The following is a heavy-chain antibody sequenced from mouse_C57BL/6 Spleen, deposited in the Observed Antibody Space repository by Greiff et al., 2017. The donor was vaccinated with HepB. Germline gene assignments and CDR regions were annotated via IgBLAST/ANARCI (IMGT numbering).Heavy chain of an antibody. Sequence: EVQLVESGAELVRPGASVKLSCTASGFNIKDDYMHWVKQRPEQGLEWIGWIDPENGDTEYASKFQGKATITADTSSNTAYLQLSSLTSEDTAVYYCTPAYYSNYFAYWGQGTLVTVSA. CDR3: TPAYYSNYFAY. CDR1: GFNIKDDY. D-gene: IGHD2-5*01. J-gene: IGHJ3*01. CDR2: IDPENGDT. V-gene: IGHV14-4*01.